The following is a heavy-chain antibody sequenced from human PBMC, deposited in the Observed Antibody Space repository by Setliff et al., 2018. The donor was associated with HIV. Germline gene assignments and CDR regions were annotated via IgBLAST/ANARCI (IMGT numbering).Heavy chain of an antibody. CDR3: TTDLNYDSSNKENYFDS. Sequence: GASVKVSCKVSGYTLSELSMHWVRQAPGKGLEWMGGFDPEDVETIYAEKFQGRVTMTEDTSTDTAYMELSSLKTEDTAVYYCTTDLNYDSSNKENYFDSWGQGTLVTVSS. D-gene: IGHD3-22*01. CDR1: GYTLSELS. J-gene: IGHJ4*02. V-gene: IGHV1-24*01. CDR2: FDPEDVET.